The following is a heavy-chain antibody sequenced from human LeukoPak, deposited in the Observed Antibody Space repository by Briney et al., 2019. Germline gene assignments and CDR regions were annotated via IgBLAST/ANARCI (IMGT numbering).Heavy chain of an antibody. V-gene: IGHV4-39*01. D-gene: IGHD2-2*01. CDR1: GGSISSSDYY. CDR2: IYYSGST. J-gene: IGHJ6*03. CDR3: ARHGPAAISYYYYYMDV. Sequence: SETLSLTCTVSGGSISSSDYYWGWIRQPPGKGLEWIGSIYYSGSTYDNPSLKRRFTISVDTSKNKFSLKLSSVTAADTAVYYCARHGPAAISYYYYYMDVWGKGTTVTVSS.